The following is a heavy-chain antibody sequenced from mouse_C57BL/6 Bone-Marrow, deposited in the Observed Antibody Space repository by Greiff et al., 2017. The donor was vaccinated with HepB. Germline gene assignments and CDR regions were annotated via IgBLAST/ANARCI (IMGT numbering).Heavy chain of an antibody. CDR1: GFSFTSYG. J-gene: IGHJ3*01. CDR2: IWSGGST. D-gene: IGHD1-1*01. V-gene: IGHV2-2*01. CDR3: ARYYYGSKGAWFAY. Sequence: QVQLKESGPGLVQPSQSLSITCTVSGFSFTSYGVHWVRQSPGKGLEWLGVIWSGGSTDYNAAFISRLSISKDNSKSQVFFKMNSLQADDTAIYYCARYYYGSKGAWFAYWGQGTLVTVSA.